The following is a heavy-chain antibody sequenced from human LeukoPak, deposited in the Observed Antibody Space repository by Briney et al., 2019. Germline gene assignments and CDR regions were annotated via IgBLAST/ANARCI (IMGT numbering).Heavy chain of an antibody. CDR1: GFTFSSYA. CDR3: ARGSSGWLIDY. Sequence: GGSLRLSCAASGFTFSSYAMSWVRQAPGKGLEWVSYISSSGSTIYYADSVKGRFTISRDNAKNSLYLQMNSLRAEDTAVYYCARGSSGWLIDYWGQGTLVTVSS. V-gene: IGHV3-48*03. J-gene: IGHJ4*02. CDR2: ISSSGSTI. D-gene: IGHD6-19*01.